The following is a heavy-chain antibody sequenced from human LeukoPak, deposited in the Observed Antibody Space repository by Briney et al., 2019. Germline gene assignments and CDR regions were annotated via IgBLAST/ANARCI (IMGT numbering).Heavy chain of an antibody. Sequence: GGSLRLSCAASGFTFSRYTMNWIRQAPGKGLEWVSYITGSTSIIYYADSVKGRFTISRDNAKNPLYLQMNSLRAEDTAVYYCARDGYNPGDYWGQGTLVTVSS. D-gene: IGHD5-24*01. CDR3: ARDGYNPGDY. CDR2: ITGSTSII. V-gene: IGHV3-48*01. J-gene: IGHJ4*02. CDR1: GFTFSRYT.